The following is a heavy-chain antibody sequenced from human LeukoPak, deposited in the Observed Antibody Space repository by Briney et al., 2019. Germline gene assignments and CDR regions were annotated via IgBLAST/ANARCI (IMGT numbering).Heavy chain of an antibody. D-gene: IGHD3-3*01. CDR1: GYTFTSYY. Sequence: ASVTVSCMASGYTFTSYYMHWVRPAPGQGLEWMGLINPSGGSTNYAQKFQGRVTMTRDISTSTVYMELSSLRSEDTAVYYCARDSQDDFWSGYSDYYYYMDVWGKGTTVTVSS. J-gene: IGHJ6*03. CDR3: ARDSQDDFWSGYSDYYYYMDV. CDR2: INPSGGST. V-gene: IGHV1-46*01.